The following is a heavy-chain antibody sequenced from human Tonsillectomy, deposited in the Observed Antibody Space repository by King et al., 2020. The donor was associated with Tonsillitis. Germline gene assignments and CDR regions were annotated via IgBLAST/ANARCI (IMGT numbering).Heavy chain of an antibody. J-gene: IGHJ3*02. Sequence: VQLVESGGGLVKPGGSLGPSVAAFGFPFSDYYMTWNRQAPGQGLEWISPINPSGTNTNYVDSVRGRFTISRDNAKNSMFLQMNSLRAEDTGVYYCGREYWGAFDIWGQGTMVTVSS. CDR3: GREYWGAFDI. D-gene: IGHD3-16*01. V-gene: IGHV3-11*06. CDR2: INPSGTNT. CDR1: GFPFSDYY.